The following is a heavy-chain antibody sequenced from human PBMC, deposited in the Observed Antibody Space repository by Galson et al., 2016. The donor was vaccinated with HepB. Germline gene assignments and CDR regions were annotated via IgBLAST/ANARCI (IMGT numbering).Heavy chain of an antibody. CDR3: ARDLRYCSGGGCSPYCYGMDV. CDR1: GFTVSGNS. D-gene: IGHD2-15*01. CDR2: IYAGVFT. J-gene: IGHJ6*02. Sequence: SLRLSCAASGFTVSGNSMNWVRQAPGKGLEWVSLIYAGVFTSYADSVQDRLPISRDNSKNTLYLQMNSLRAEDRAVYFCARDLRYCSGGGCSPYCYGMDVWGQGTTVTVSS. V-gene: IGHV3-53*01.